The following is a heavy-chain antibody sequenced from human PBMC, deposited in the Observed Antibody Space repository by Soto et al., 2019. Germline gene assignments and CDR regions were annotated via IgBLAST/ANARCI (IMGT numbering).Heavy chain of an antibody. D-gene: IGHD3-10*01. Sequence: QVQLVQSGAEVKKPGASVKVSCKASGYTFTSYFMHWVRQAPGQGLEWMGIINPTGGSTSFARKCQGRVTMTRDTSTSTVYMELSSLRSEDTAVYYCARTHTYYGSGMRAFDIWGQGTMVTVSS. J-gene: IGHJ3*02. CDR1: GYTFTSYF. CDR2: INPTGGST. V-gene: IGHV1-46*03. CDR3: ARTHTYYGSGMRAFDI.